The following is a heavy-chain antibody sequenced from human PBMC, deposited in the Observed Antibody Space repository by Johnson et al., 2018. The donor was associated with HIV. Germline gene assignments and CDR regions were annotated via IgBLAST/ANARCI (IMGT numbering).Heavy chain of an antibody. CDR3: ARIPGSGWEHDAFDI. CDR1: GITVSSNY. J-gene: IGHJ3*02. D-gene: IGHD6-19*01. V-gene: IGHV3-53*01. Sequence: VQLVESGGGLIQPGGSLRLSCSASGITVSSNYMSWVRQAPGKGLEWVSVIFTAGDVYYSDSVKGRFTISRDNSKNILYLQMNSLRPEDTAVYYCARIPGSGWEHDAFDIWGQGTMVTVSS. CDR2: IFTAGDV.